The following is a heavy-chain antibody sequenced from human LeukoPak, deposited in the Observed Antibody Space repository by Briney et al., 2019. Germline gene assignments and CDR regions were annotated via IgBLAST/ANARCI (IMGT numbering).Heavy chain of an antibody. J-gene: IGHJ4*02. CDR2: ISGTYSTI. V-gene: IGHV3-48*03. CDR3: ARDGYGSGSHHDY. D-gene: IGHD3-10*01. CDR1: GFTLSSSE. Sequence: PGGSLRLSCEASGFTLSSSEMNWVRQAPGKGLEWVSYISGTYSTIYYADSVKGRFTISRDNSKNTLYLQMNSLRAEDTAVYYCARDGYGSGSHHDYWGQGTLVTVSS.